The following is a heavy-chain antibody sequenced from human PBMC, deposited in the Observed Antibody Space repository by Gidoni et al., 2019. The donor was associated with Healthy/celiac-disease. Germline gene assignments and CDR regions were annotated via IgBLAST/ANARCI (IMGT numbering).Heavy chain of an antibody. CDR1: GYTFTGYY. J-gene: IGHJ5*02. Sequence: QVQLVQSGAEVKKPGASVTVSCKASGYTFTGYYMHWVRQAPGQGLEWMGRINPNSGGTNYAQKFQGRVTMTRDTSISTAYMELSRLRSDDTAVYYCARGGRYSSSFRRGWFDPWGQGTLVTVSS. V-gene: IGHV1-2*06. CDR2: INPNSGGT. D-gene: IGHD6-6*01. CDR3: ARGGRYSSSFRRGWFDP.